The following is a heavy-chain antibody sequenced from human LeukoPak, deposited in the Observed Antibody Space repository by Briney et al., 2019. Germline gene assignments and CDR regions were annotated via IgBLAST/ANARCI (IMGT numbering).Heavy chain of an antibody. Sequence: SETLSLTCAVYGGSFSGYYWSWIRQPPGKGLEWIGEINHSGSTNYNPSLKSRVTISVDTSKNQFSLKLSSVTAADTAVYYCARGRRWLRRLAFDIWGQGTMVTVSS. V-gene: IGHV4-34*01. CDR1: GGSFSGYY. J-gene: IGHJ3*02. D-gene: IGHD5-24*01. CDR2: INHSGST. CDR3: ARGRRWLRRLAFDI.